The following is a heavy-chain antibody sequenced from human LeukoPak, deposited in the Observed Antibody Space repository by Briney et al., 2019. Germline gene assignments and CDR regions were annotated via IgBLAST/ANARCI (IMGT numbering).Heavy chain of an antibody. V-gene: IGHV4-39*01. CDR2: IYYSGNT. Sequence: GSLRLSCAASGFTFSSYSMNWVRQAPGKGLEWIGSIYYSGNTYYNASLKSQVSISIDTSKNQFSLRLTSVTAADTAVYYCARQTGSGLFIPPGGQGTLVTLSS. CDR3: ARQTGSGLFIPP. D-gene: IGHD3/OR15-3a*01. J-gene: IGHJ4*02. CDR1: GFTFSSYSMN.